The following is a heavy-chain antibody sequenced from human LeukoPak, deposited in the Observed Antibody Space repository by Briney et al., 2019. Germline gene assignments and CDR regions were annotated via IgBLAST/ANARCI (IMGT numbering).Heavy chain of an antibody. V-gene: IGHV1-69*13. CDR3: ARGRSGSYLFYYFDY. CDR2: NIPIFGTA. D-gene: IGHD1-26*01. CDR1: GGTFSSYA. J-gene: IGHJ4*02. Sequence: SVKVSCKASGGTFSSYAISWVRQAPGQGLEWMGGNIPIFGTANYAQKFQGRVTITADESTSTAYMELSSLRSEDTAVYYCARGRSGSYLFYYFDYWGQGTLVTVSS.